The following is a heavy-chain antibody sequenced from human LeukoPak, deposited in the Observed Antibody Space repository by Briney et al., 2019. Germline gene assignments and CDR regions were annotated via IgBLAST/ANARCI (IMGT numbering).Heavy chain of an antibody. D-gene: IGHD6-19*01. CDR3: AKGIAVAGAYYYHYMDV. Sequence: GGSLRLSCAASGFTFSSYGMHWVRQAPGKGLEWVAVIWYDGSSKYYADSVKGRFTISRDNSKNTLYLQMNSLRAEDTAVYYCAKGIAVAGAYYYHYMDVWGKGTTVTVSS. J-gene: IGHJ6*03. V-gene: IGHV3-33*06. CDR2: IWYDGSSK. CDR1: GFTFSSYG.